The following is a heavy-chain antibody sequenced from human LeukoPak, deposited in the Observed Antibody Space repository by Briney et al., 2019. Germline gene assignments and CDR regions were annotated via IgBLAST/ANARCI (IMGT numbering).Heavy chain of an antibody. CDR2: IYTSGST. Sequence: PSETLSLTCTVSGGSISSYYWSWIRQPAGKGLEWIGRIYTSGSTNYNPSLKSRVTMSVDTSKNQFSLKLSSVTAADTAVYYCARDGPRRDGYNKFDYWGQGTLVTVSP. J-gene: IGHJ4*02. CDR1: GGSISSYY. V-gene: IGHV4-4*07. D-gene: IGHD5-24*01. CDR3: ARDGPRRDGYNKFDY.